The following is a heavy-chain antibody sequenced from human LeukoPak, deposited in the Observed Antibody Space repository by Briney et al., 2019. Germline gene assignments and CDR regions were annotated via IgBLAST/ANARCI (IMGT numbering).Heavy chain of an antibody. Sequence: GGSLRLSCAGSGFTFSSYSMNWVRQAPGKGLEWVSSISSSSSYIYYADSVKGRFTISRDNAKNSLYLQMNSLRAEDTAVYYCARVLRMTGYLDYWGQGTLVTVSS. CDR1: GFTFSSYS. CDR2: ISSSSSYI. CDR3: ARVLRMTGYLDY. J-gene: IGHJ4*02. V-gene: IGHV3-21*01. D-gene: IGHD3-9*01.